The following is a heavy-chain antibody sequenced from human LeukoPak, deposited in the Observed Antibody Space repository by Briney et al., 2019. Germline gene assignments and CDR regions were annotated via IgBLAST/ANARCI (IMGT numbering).Heavy chain of an antibody. Sequence: SQTLSLTCTVSGGPISSGGYYWSWIRQHPEKGLEWIGYIYYSGSTYYNPSLKSRVTMSVDTSKNQFSLKLSSVTAADTAVYYCARVADIVVVPASHFDYWGQGTLVTVSS. V-gene: IGHV4-31*03. CDR1: GGPISSGGYY. CDR3: ARVADIVVVPASHFDY. CDR2: IYYSGST. D-gene: IGHD2-2*01. J-gene: IGHJ4*02.